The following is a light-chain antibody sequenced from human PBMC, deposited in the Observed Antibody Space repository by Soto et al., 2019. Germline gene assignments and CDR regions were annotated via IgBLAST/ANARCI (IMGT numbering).Light chain of an antibody. V-gene: IGKV3-15*01. J-gene: IGKJ4*01. CDR3: QQYNNWLPLT. CDR1: QSVSRN. CDR2: GAS. Sequence: EIVMTQSPATLSVSPGERATLSCRASQSVSRNLAWYQKKRGQAPRLLIYGASTRATGITARFSGSGSGTEFTLTISSLQSEDFAVYYCQQYNNWLPLTFGGGTKVESK.